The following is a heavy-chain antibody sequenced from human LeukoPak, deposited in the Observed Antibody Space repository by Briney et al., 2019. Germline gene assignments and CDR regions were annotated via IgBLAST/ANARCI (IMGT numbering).Heavy chain of an antibody. CDR2: ISGSGGST. Sequence: PGGSLRLSCAASGFTFSSYGMSWVRQAPGKGLEWVSAISGSGGSTYYADSVKGRFTISRDNSKNTLYLQMNSLRAEDTAVYYCAKDGIQQMILYYYYYYMDVWGKGTTVTISS. J-gene: IGHJ6*03. V-gene: IGHV3-23*01. CDR3: AKDGIQQMILYYYYYYMDV. D-gene: IGHD5-18*01. CDR1: GFTFSSYG.